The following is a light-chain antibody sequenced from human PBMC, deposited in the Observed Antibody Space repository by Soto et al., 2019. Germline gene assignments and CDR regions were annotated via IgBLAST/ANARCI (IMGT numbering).Light chain of an antibody. CDR3: CSDAGSYSGV. CDR1: SSDVGGYNF. V-gene: IGLV2-11*01. CDR2: NVS. J-gene: IGLJ7*01. Sequence: QSALTQPRSVSGSPGQSVTISCTGTSSDVGGYNFVSWYQQHPGKAPKFIIYNVSERPSVVPDRFSGSKSGNTASLTISGLQAEDEADYYCCSDAGSYSGVFGGGTQLTVL.